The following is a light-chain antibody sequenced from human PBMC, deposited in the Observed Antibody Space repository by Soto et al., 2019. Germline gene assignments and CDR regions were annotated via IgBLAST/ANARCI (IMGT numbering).Light chain of an antibody. CDR2: GAS. Sequence: EIVMTQSPSTLSVSTGERATLSWRASQSVSSSYLAWYQQKPGQAPRLLIYGASSRATGIPDRFSGSGSGTDFTLTISRMEPEDFAVYYCQQYGSSLFGPGTKVDIK. V-gene: IGKV3-20*01. CDR1: QSVSSSY. CDR3: QQYGSSL. J-gene: IGKJ3*01.